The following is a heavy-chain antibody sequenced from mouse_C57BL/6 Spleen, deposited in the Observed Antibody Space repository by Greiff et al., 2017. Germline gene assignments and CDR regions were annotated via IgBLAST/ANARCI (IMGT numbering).Heavy chain of an antibody. Sequence: QVQLQQSGPELVKPGASVKISCKASGYAFSSSWMNWVKQRPGKGLEWIGRIYPGDGATNYNGKFKGKATLTADKSSSTAYMQLSSLTSEDSAVYFCAREGDGSAWFAYWGQGTLVTVSA. D-gene: IGHD3-3*01. CDR1: GYAFSSSW. J-gene: IGHJ3*01. CDR3: AREGDGSAWFAY. V-gene: IGHV1-82*01. CDR2: IYPGDGAT.